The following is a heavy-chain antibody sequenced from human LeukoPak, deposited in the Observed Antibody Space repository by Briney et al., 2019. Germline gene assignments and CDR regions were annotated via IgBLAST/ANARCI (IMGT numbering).Heavy chain of an antibody. J-gene: IGHJ4*02. V-gene: IGHV3-7*01. CDR2: IKDDGSDK. CDR3: ARGASH. D-gene: IGHD6-6*01. Sequence: GGSLRLSCAVSGFTFRNYWMNWVRQAPGKGLEWVANIKDDGSDKYYVDSVRGRFTISGDNAKNFLYLQMRGLRVADTAVYYCARGASHWGRGTVVTVSS. CDR1: GFTFRNYW.